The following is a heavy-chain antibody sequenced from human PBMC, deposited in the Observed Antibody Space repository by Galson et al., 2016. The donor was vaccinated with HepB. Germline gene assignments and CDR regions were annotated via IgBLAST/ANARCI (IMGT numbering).Heavy chain of an antibody. J-gene: IGHJ3*02. CDR2: IKQDGSKK. CDR3: TRDRNYGSGTTWYDVFDM. V-gene: IGHV3-7*03. Sequence: SLRLSCADLGFTSNNYWMSWVRQAPGKGLEWVANIKQDGSKKYYVDSVMGRFSISRDSAKNSLYLQMNSLRAEDTAVYYCTRDRNYGSGTTWYDVFDMWGQGTMVIVSS. D-gene: IGHD2-15*01. CDR1: GFTSNNYW.